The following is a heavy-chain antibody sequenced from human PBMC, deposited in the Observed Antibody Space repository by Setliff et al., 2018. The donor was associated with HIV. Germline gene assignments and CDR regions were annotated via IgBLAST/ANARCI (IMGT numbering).Heavy chain of an antibody. V-gene: IGHV4-4*08. Sequence: SETLSLTCTVSGGSISSYYWSWIRQPPGKGLEWIGYIYTSGSTNYNPSLKSRVTISVDTSKNQFSLKLSSVTAADTAVYYCARAPGGSYYGSSGYYLYYYYYYMDVWGKGTMVTVSS. CDR1: GGSISSYY. J-gene: IGHJ6*03. CDR2: IYTSGST. D-gene: IGHD3-22*01. CDR3: ARAPGGSYYGSSGYYLYYYYYYMDV.